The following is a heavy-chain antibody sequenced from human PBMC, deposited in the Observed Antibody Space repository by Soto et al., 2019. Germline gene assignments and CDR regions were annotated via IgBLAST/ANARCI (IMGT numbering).Heavy chain of an antibody. J-gene: IGHJ5*02. CDR1: GYTFTSYG. CDR2: ISAYNGNT. D-gene: IGHD3-9*01. V-gene: IGHV1-18*01. CDR3: ARENDILTGYAKRNWFDP. Sequence: GASVKVSCKASGYTFTSYGISWVRQAPGQGLEWMGWISAYNGNTNYAQKLQGRVTMTTDTSTSTAYMELRSLRSDDTAVYYRARENDILTGYAKRNWFDPWGQGTLVTVSS.